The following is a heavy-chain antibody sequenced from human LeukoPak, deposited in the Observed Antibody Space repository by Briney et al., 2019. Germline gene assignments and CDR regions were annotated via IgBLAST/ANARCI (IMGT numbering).Heavy chain of an antibody. CDR1: GYSITSDYY. CDR3: ARADPHGAIDY. J-gene: IGHJ4*02. D-gene: IGHD4-17*01. CDR2: IYHSGST. Sequence: SETLSLTCAVSGYSITSDYYWGWIRQPPGKGLEWIGSIYHSGSTYYNPSLKSRVAISVDTSKNQFSLKLSSVTAADTAVYYCARADPHGAIDYWGQGTLVTVSS. V-gene: IGHV4-38-2*01.